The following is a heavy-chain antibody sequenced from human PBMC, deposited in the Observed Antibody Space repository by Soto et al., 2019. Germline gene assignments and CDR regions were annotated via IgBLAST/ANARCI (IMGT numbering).Heavy chain of an antibody. V-gene: IGHV5-10-1*03. CDR3: ARLGTYYDSSGYHTGSRAFDI. D-gene: IGHD3-22*01. CDR1: GYSFTSYW. CDR2: IDPSDSYT. Sequence: EVQLVQSGAEVKKPGESLRISCKGSGYSFTSYWISWVRQMPGKGLEWMGRIDPSDSYTNYSPSFQGHVTISADKSISTAYLQWSSLKASDTAMYYCARLGTYYDSSGYHTGSRAFDIWGQGTMVTVSS. J-gene: IGHJ3*02.